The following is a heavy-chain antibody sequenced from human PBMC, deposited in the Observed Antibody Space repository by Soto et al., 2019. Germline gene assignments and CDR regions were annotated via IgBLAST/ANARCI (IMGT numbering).Heavy chain of an antibody. D-gene: IGHD5-12*01. CDR2: IYDSETT. CDR3: ARDRQSEIVAMLASNGMDV. CDR1: GGSINSDDSY. V-gene: IGHV4-30-4*01. J-gene: IGHJ6*02. Sequence: QVQLQESGPGLVKPSQTLSLTCTVSGGSINSDDSYWSWLRQPPGRGLEWIGYIYDSETTYYKPSLKSRVTISVATSKNQFSLKLNSVPAADTAVYYCARDRQSEIVAMLASNGMDVWGQGTTVIVSS.